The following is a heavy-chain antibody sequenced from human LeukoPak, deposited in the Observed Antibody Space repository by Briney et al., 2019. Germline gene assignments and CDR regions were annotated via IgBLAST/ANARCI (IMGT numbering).Heavy chain of an antibody. D-gene: IGHD1-26*01. Sequence: GESLKISCKGSGYSFTSYWIGWVRQMPGKGLEWMGIIYPGDSDTRYSPSFQGQVTILADKSISTAYLQWSSLKASDTAMYYCARRLASGSYQTSAFDIWGQGTMVTVSS. CDR2: IYPGDSDT. CDR3: ARRLASGSYQTSAFDI. CDR1: GYSFTSYW. J-gene: IGHJ3*02. V-gene: IGHV5-51*01.